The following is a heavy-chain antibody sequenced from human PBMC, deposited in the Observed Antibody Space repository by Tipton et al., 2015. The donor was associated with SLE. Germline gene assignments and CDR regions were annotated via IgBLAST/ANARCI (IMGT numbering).Heavy chain of an antibody. D-gene: IGHD4-23*01. J-gene: IGHJ4*02. CDR1: GGSISGFY. CDR3: ATTVASYFDY. Sequence: TLSLSCTVSGGSISGFYWSWIRQPPGKGLEWMGYIYTSGSTNYNPSLKSRVTMSVDTSKNQFSLELSSVAAADTAVYYCATTVASYFDYWGQGTLVTVSS. CDR2: IYTSGST. V-gene: IGHV4-4*08.